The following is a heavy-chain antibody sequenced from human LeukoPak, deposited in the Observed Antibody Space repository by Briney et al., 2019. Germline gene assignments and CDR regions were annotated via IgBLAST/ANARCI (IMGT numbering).Heavy chain of an antibody. CDR3: ARAADTAMAYFDY. D-gene: IGHD5-18*01. J-gene: IGHJ4*02. Sequence: SVKVSCKASGGTFSSYAISWVRQAPGQGLEWMGGIIPIFGTANYAQKFQGRVTMTRDTSTSTVYMELSSLRSEDTAVYYCARAADTAMAYFDYWGQGTLVTVSS. V-gene: IGHV1-69*05. CDR2: IIPIFGTA. CDR1: GGTFSSYA.